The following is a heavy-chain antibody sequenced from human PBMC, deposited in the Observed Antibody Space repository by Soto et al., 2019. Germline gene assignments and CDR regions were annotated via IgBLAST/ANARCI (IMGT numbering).Heavy chain of an antibody. CDR1: GGSISSSSYY. Sequence: SETLSLTCTVSGGSISSSSYYWGWIRQPPGKGLEWIGSIYYSGSTYYNPSLKSRVTISVDTSKNQFSLKLSSVTAADTAVYHCARRGGYNYGHAGVVYCGQGTLVTVSS. D-gene: IGHD5-18*01. V-gene: IGHV4-39*01. CDR2: IYYSGST. J-gene: IGHJ4*02. CDR3: ARRGGYNYGHAGVVY.